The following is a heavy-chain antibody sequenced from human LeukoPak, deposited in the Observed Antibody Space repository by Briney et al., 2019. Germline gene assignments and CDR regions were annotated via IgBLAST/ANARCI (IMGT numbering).Heavy chain of an antibody. Sequence: GGSLRLSCAASGFTFDDYAMHWVRQAPGKGLEWVSGISWNSGSIGYADSVKGRFTISRDNAKNSLYLQMNSLRAEDTALYYCAKDLGGGYDRWGQGTLVTVSS. V-gene: IGHV3-9*01. D-gene: IGHD5-12*01. CDR3: AKDLGGGYDR. J-gene: IGHJ4*02. CDR1: GFTFDDYA. CDR2: ISWNSGSI.